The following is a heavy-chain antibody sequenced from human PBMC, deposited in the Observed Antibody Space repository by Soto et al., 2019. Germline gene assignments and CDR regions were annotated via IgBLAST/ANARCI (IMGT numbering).Heavy chain of an antibody. Sequence: GGSLRLSCVASGFTFSSYVMTWVRQAPGKGLEWVSAISGSGGNTYYADSVKGRITISRDNSKNTLYLQMNSLRAEDTAVYYCAKDTPDSLGVDYWGQGTLVTVSS. V-gene: IGHV3-23*01. J-gene: IGHJ4*02. CDR1: GFTFSSYV. CDR3: AKDTPDSLGVDY. CDR2: ISGSGGNT. D-gene: IGHD1-26*01.